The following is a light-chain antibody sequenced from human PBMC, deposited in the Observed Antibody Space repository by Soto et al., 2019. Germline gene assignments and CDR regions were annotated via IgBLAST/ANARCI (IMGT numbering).Light chain of an antibody. Sequence: DIQMTQSPSSLSASVGDRVTITCRASQSVGGYIHWYQQKPGKAPTLLIHSSSTLHSGVPSRFGGSGSGTDFTLTISGLRLEDFASYYCQQSYSAPYTFGQGSKLEIK. CDR3: QQSYSAPYT. CDR1: QSVGGY. CDR2: SSS. J-gene: IGKJ2*01. V-gene: IGKV1-39*01.